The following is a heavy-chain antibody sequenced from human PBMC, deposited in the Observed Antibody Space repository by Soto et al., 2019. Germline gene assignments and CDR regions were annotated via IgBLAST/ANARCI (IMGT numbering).Heavy chain of an antibody. J-gene: IGHJ4*02. CDR1: GGSISTYY. Sequence: QVQLRESGPGLVKPSETLSLTCSVSGGSISTYYWNWIRQPPGKGLEWIGYIYHSGSTKYNPTLSSRVTISVDTSKNQFSLELSSVSAADTAVYSCARAPYSSSSLFDNWGLGTLVTVSS. CDR2: IYHSGST. CDR3: ARAPYSSSSLFDN. D-gene: IGHD6-6*01. V-gene: IGHV4-59*01.